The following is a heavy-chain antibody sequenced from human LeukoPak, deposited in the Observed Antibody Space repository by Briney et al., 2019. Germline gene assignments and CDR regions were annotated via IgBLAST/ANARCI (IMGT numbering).Heavy chain of an antibody. CDR2: ISGSGGST. CDR3: AKAHYDSSGYYYCSFDY. J-gene: IGHJ4*02. CDR1: GSTFSSYA. V-gene: IGHV3-23*01. Sequence: GGSLRLSCAASGSTFSSYAMSWVRQAPGKGLEWVSAISGSGGSTYYADSVKGRFTISRDNSKNTLYLQMSSLRAEDTAVYYCAKAHYDSSGYYYCSFDYWGQGTLVIVSS. D-gene: IGHD3-22*01.